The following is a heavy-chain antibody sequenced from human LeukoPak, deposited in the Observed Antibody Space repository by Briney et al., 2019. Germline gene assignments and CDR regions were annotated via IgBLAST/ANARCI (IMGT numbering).Heavy chain of an antibody. CDR3: ARGIGGIYYYYYYYMDV. V-gene: IGHV4-59*11. Sequence: SETLSLTCTVSGGSISSHYWSWIRQPPGKGLEWIGYIYYSGSTYYNPSLKSRVTISVDTSKNQFSLKLSSVTAADTAVYYCARGIGGIYYYYYYYMDVWGKGTTVTVSS. CDR1: GGSISSHY. D-gene: IGHD1-26*01. CDR2: IYYSGST. J-gene: IGHJ6*03.